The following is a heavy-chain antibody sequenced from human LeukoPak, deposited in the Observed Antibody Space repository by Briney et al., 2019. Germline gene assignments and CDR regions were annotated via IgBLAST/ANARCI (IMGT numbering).Heavy chain of an antibody. Sequence: SETLSLTCTVSGGSISSNYWSWIRQPPGKGLEWIGSIYYSGSTYYNPSLKSRVTISVDTSKNQFSLKLSSVTAADTAVYYCARDRGWYGFDLWGQGTLVTVSS. CDR2: IYYSGST. V-gene: IGHV4-59*12. CDR3: ARDRGWYGFDL. J-gene: IGHJ5*02. D-gene: IGHD6-19*01. CDR1: GGSISSNY.